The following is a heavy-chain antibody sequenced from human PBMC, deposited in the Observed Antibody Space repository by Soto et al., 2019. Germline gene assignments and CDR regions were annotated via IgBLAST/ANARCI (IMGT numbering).Heavy chain of an antibody. CDR2: VSFDGTDN. CDR3: AGLGITAYFDS. CDR1: GFTFSSYA. J-gene: IGHJ4*02. Sequence: QVQLVESGGGVVQPGRSLRLSCAASGFTFSSYAMHWVRQAPGKGLEWVAVVSFDGTDNNYADSVKGRFTISRDNSKNTLYLQMTSLRADDTAVYYCAGLGITAYFDSWGQGTLVTVSS. D-gene: IGHD3-3*01. V-gene: IGHV3-30-3*01.